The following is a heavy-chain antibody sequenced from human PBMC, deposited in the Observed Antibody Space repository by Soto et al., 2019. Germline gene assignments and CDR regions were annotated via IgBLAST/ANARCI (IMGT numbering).Heavy chain of an antibody. D-gene: IGHD5-12*01. CDR1: GGSISSYY. CDR3: ARGARAKANWFDP. V-gene: IGHV4-59*01. J-gene: IGHJ5*02. Sequence: SETLSLTCTVSGGSISSYYWSWIRQPPGKGLEWIGYIYYSGSTNYNPSLKSRVTISVDTSKNQFSLKLSSVTAADTAVYYCARGARAKANWFDPWGQGTLVTVSS. CDR2: IYYSGST.